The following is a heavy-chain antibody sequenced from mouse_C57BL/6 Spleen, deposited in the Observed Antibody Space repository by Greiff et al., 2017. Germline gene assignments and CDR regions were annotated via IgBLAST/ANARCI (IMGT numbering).Heavy chain of an antibody. CDR2: IYPGSGST. V-gene: IGHV1-55*01. J-gene: IGHJ2*01. CDR3: ARKVSSGYLYYFDY. CDR1: GYTFTSYW. Sequence: QVQLQQPGAELVKPGASVKMSCKASGYTFTSYWITWVKQRPGQGLEWIGDIYPGSGSTNYNEKFKSKATLTVDPSSSTAYMQLSSLTSEDSAVYYCARKVSSGYLYYFDYWGQGTTLTVSS. D-gene: IGHD3-2*02.